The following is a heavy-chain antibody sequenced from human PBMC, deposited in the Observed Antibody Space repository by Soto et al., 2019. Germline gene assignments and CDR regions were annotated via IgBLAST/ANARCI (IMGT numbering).Heavy chain of an antibody. D-gene: IGHD3-22*01. CDR2: IYYSGST. Sequence: SETLSLTCTVSGGSISSSSYYWGWIRQPPGKGLEWIGSIYYSGSTYYNPSLKSRVTISVDTSKNQFSLKLSSVTAADTAVYYCARQLRGHYYDSSGYDMDVWGQGTTVT. V-gene: IGHV4-39*01. CDR3: ARQLRGHYYDSSGYDMDV. J-gene: IGHJ6*02. CDR1: GGSISSSSYY.